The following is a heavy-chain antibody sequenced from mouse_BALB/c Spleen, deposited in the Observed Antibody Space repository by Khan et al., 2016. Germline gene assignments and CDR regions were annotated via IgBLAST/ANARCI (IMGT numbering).Heavy chain of an antibody. Sequence: VQLKESGPGLVKPSQSLSLTCSVTGYSITSGYYWNWIRQFPGNKLEWMGYISYDGSNNYNPSLKNRISITRDQSKNQFFLKLNSVTTEDTATYYCATYGNYEGFAYWGQGTLVTVSA. J-gene: IGHJ3*01. D-gene: IGHD2-1*01. V-gene: IGHV3-6*02. CDR1: GYSITSGYY. CDR2: ISYDGSN. CDR3: ATYGNYEGFAY.